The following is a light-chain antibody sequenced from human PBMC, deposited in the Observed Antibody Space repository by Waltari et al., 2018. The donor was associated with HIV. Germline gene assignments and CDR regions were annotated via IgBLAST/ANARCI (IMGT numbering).Light chain of an antibody. CDR3: SSFAGTYTGV. Sequence: QSALTQPHSVSGSPGQSVTISCTATSSYVGGYDYVSWYQKHPGKAPQCIIDDVNKRSAGVPDRLHACKSGNTASLTISDLQTEDEADYYGSSFAGTYTGVFGGGTKLTVL. J-gene: IGLJ3*02. V-gene: IGLV2-11*01. CDR1: SSYVGGYDY. CDR2: DVN.